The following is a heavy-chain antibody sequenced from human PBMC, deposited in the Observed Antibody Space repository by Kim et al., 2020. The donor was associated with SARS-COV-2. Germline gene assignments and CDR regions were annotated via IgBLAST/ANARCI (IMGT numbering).Heavy chain of an antibody. D-gene: IGHD5-18*01. CDR3: ARPVRLYSYGYSDFDY. V-gene: IGHV3-30*07. J-gene: IGHJ4*02. Sequence: DSVKGRFTISRDTSTNTLYLQIDGLRAEDTAVYYCARPVRLYSYGYSDFDYWGQGALVTVSS.